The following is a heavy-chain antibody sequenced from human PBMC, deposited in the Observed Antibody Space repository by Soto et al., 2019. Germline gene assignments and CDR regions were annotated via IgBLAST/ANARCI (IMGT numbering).Heavy chain of an antibody. CDR3: GPHPGGGGY. Sequence: EVQLVESGGGLIQPGGSLRLSCAVSGFTVSNNYMSWVRQAPGKGLEGVSVIYSGGYTAYGDSVKGRFTISRDNPKNTLYLQKKTRRPGDPAVFLGGPHPGGGGYWGQGTLVTVSS. CDR2: IYSGGYT. J-gene: IGHJ4*02. V-gene: IGHV3-53*01. D-gene: IGHD3-10*01. CDR1: GFTVSNNY.